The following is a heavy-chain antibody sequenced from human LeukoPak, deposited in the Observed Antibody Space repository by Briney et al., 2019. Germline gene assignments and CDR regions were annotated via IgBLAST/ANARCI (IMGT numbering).Heavy chain of an antibody. CDR1: GGSVSRYY. D-gene: IGHD3-10*01. J-gene: IGHJ5*02. Sequence: PSETLSLTCTVSGGSVSRYYWSWIRQPPGRGLERIGYLYTSGSTNFNPSLKSRVTILVDTSKNQFSLKLSSVTAADTAVYYCARDRDWFDPWGQGTLVTVSS. CDR2: LYTSGST. V-gene: IGHV4-59*02. CDR3: ARDRDWFDP.